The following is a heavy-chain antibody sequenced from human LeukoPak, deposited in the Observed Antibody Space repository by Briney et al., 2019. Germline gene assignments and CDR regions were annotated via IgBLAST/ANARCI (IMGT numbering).Heavy chain of an antibody. CDR3: ARGRISFGNFDY. CDR2: IFHSGYP. V-gene: IGHV4-59*01. J-gene: IGHJ4*02. CDR1: GGSISLYY. Sequence: SETLSLTTTVSGGSISLYYWSWLRQPPGGGWVCIGSIFHSGYPTHNPSLKSRLTILVVTSKNQFSLKLSSVTAADTAVYYCARGRISFGNFDYWGQGTLVTVSS. D-gene: IGHD3-10*01.